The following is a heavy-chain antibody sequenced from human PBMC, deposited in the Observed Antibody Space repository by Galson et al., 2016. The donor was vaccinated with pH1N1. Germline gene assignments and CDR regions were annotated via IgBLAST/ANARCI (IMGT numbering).Heavy chain of an antibody. D-gene: IGHD3-10*01. J-gene: IGHJ2*01. CDR1: GFIFGHYG. CDR3: ARWGAYHGEVNWNFDF. Sequence: SLRLSCAASGFIFGHYGLHWVRQAPGKGLEWVAVIRHDGEKIYYADSVKGRFTISRDDSQNMVFLQMDSLRVEDTAVYYCARWGAYHGEVNWNFDFWGRGTLVTVSS. V-gene: IGHV3-33*01. CDR2: IRHDGEKI.